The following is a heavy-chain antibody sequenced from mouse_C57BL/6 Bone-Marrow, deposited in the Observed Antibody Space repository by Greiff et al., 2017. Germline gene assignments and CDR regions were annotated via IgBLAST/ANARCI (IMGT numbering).Heavy chain of an antibody. J-gene: IGHJ2*01. CDR3: GSRDY. V-gene: IGHV1-50*01. Sequence: QVQLQQPGAELVKPGASVKLSCKASGYTFTSYWMQWVKQRPGQGLEWIGEIDPSDSYTNYNQKFMGKATFSVDRSSSTVYMVLNSLTSEDPAVYYCGSRDYWGQGTTLTVSS. CDR1: GYTFTSYW. CDR2: IDPSDSYT.